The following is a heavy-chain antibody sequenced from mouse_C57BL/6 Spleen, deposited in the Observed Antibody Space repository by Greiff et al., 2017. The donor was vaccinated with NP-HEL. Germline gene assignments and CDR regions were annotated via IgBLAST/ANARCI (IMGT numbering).Heavy chain of an antibody. J-gene: IGHJ3*01. CDR3: AREDDYDFAY. CDR1: GYTFTSYW. CDR2: IHPNSGST. Sequence: VQLQQSGAELVKPGASVKLSCEASGYTFTSYWMHWVKQRPGQGLEWIGMIHPNSGSTNYNEKFKSKATLTVDKSSSTAYMQLSSLTSEDSAVYYCAREDDYDFAYWGQGTLVTVSA. D-gene: IGHD2-4*01. V-gene: IGHV1-64*01.